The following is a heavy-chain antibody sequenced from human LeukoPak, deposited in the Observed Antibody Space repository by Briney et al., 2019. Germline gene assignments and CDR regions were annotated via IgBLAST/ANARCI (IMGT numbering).Heavy chain of an antibody. CDR2: IKQDGSGK. CDR3: AFLDTALLNSAY. V-gene: IGHV3-7*01. D-gene: IGHD5-18*01. J-gene: IGHJ4*02. Sequence: EGSLRLSCVVFGFTFRNDWMSWVRQTPGKGLEWVAMIKQDGSGKLYVDSVRGRFTISRDDAKNSLYLQMNNLRVEDTAVYYCAFLDTALLNSAYWGQGTLVTVSS. CDR1: GFTFRNDW.